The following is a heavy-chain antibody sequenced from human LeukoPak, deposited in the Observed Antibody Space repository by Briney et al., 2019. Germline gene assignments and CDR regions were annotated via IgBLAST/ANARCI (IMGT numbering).Heavy chain of an antibody. Sequence: SQTLSLTCTVSGASISSTSYCWGWIRQPAGKGLEWIGHIHTSGSTNYNPSLKSRVTISVDTSKNQFSLKLSSVTAADTAVYYCARGPFTMLRGPPNWFDPWGQGTLVTVSS. CDR2: IHTSGST. CDR3: ARGPFTMLRGPPNWFDP. J-gene: IGHJ5*02. V-gene: IGHV4-61*09. D-gene: IGHD3-10*01. CDR1: GASISSTSYC.